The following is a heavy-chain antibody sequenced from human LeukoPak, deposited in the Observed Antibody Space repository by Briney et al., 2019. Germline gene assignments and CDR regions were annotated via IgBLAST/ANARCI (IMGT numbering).Heavy chain of an antibody. CDR1: GFFFSDYW. CDR2: VRPDGRQD. V-gene: IGHV3-7*01. J-gene: IGHJ4*02. CDR3: VRLMGGATTYDY. D-gene: IGHD1-1*01. Sequence: GGSLGLSCAASGFFFSDYWMSWVRQAPGKGLEWVASVRPDGRQDYYLGSVKGRFTIYRDNAENSLYLQMSSLRVEDTAVYFCVRLMGGATTYDYWGQGTLVTVSS.